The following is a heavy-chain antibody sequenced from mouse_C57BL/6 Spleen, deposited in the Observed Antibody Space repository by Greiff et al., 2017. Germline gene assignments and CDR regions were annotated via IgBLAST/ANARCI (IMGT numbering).Heavy chain of an antibody. CDR2: IYPGDGDT. V-gene: IGHV1-82*01. CDR1: GYAFSSSW. J-gene: IGHJ1*03. CDR3: ARDYGSSPSVFDV. D-gene: IGHD1-1*01. Sequence: VQGVESGPELVKPGASVKISCKASGYAFSSSWMNWVKQRPGKGLEWIGRIYPGDGDTNYNGKFKGKVTLTADKSSSTAYMQLSSLTSEDSAVYFCARDYGSSPSVFDVWGTGTTVTVTS.